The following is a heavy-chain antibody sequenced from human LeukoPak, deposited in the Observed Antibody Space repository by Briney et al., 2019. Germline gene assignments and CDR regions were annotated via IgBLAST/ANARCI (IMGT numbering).Heavy chain of an antibody. CDR2: IWYDGSNK. J-gene: IGHJ6*02. Sequence: PGGSLRLSCAASGFTFSSCGMHWVRQAPGKGLEWVAVIWYDGSNKYYADSVKGRFTISRDNSKNTLYLQMNSLRAEDTAVYYCARDFVRRVVPAASGGMDVWGQGTPVTVSS. CDR3: ARDFVRRVVPAASGGMDV. CDR1: GFTFSSCG. D-gene: IGHD2-2*01. V-gene: IGHV3-33*01.